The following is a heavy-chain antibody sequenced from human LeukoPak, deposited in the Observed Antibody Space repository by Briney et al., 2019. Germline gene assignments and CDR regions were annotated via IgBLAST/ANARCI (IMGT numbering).Heavy chain of an antibody. CDR3: AKDKDPWKSTAISDFDY. CDR2: IRYDGTNK. Sequence: GGSLRLSCAASGFTFSTYGMHWVRQAPGKGLEWVAFIRYDGTNKYDADSVKGRFTISRDNSKNTLYLQMNSLRGEDTAVYFCAKDKDPWKSTAISDFDYWGQGTLVTVSS. J-gene: IGHJ4*02. D-gene: IGHD1-1*01. V-gene: IGHV3-30*02. CDR1: GFTFSTYG.